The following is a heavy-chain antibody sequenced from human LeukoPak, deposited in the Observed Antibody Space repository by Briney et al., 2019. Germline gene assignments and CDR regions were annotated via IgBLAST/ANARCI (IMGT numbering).Heavy chain of an antibody. J-gene: IGHJ5*02. CDR2: IIPNFGTA. Sequence: ASVKVSCKASGGTFSSYAISWVRQAPGQGLEWMGRIIPNFGTANYAQKFQGRVAITTDESTSTVYMELSSPRIDVRAVYYWARDSMTTQFNWFYPWGEGTLVTVSS. V-gene: IGHV1-69*05. CDR3: ARDSMTTQFNWFYP. D-gene: IGHD4-17*01. CDR1: GGTFSSYA.